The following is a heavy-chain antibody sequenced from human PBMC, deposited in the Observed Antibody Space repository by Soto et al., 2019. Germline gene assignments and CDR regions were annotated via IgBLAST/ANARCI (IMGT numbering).Heavy chain of an antibody. J-gene: IGHJ4*02. D-gene: IGHD4-17*01. V-gene: IGHV1-69*08. CDR2: IIPILDTA. Sequence: SVKVSCKVSGYTLTELSMHWVRQAPGQGLEWMGRIIPILDTANYAQKFQGRVTVTADKSTSTAYMEVSSLRSEDTAVYYCARDFSYGDYHFAGYFDYWGQGTLVTVSS. CDR3: ARDFSYGDYHFAGYFDY. CDR1: GYTLTELS.